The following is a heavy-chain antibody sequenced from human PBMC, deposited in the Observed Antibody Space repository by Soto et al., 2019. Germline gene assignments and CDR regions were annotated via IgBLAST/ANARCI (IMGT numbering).Heavy chain of an antibody. V-gene: IGHV4-34*01. D-gene: IGHD3-16*02. J-gene: IGHJ3*02. CDR3: AKPSRYLTRGAFDI. Sequence: QVQLQQWGAGLLKPLETLSLTCAVYGGSFSGFYWTWIRQPPGKGLEWIGEINHSGSANYNPSLKSRVTISVDTSKNQVSLKLSSVSAADSAVYYCAKPSRYLTRGAFDIWGQGTMVTVSS. CDR1: GGSFSGFY. CDR2: INHSGSA.